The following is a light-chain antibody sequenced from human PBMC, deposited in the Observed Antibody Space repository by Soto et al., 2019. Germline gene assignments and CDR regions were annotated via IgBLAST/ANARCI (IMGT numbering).Light chain of an antibody. Sequence: IVLTQSPGTLPFSPGERATLSCTATQSVSRGYLAWYQQNPGQAPRLLIYGASNRATDIPDRFSGRVSGTDFTLTISRLEPEDFAVYYCQQYGSSPPSSTFGQGTRLEIK. J-gene: IGKJ5*01. CDR2: GAS. V-gene: IGKV3-20*01. CDR3: QQYGSSPPSST. CDR1: QSVSRGY.